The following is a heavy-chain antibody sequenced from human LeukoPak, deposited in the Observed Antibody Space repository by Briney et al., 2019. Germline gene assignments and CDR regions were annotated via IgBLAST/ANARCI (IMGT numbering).Heavy chain of an antibody. J-gene: IGHJ4*02. D-gene: IGHD4-17*01. Sequence: SETLSLTCAVYGGSFSGYYWSWIRQPPGKGLEWIGEVNHSGSTNYNPSLKSRVTISVDTSKNQFSLNLISVTAADTAVYYCASLTVTTSGGYRGQGTLVTVSS. CDR3: ASLTVTTSGGY. CDR2: VNHSGST. V-gene: IGHV4-34*01. CDR1: GGSFSGYY.